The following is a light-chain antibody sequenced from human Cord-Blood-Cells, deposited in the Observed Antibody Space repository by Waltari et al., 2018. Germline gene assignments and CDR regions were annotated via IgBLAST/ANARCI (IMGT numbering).Light chain of an antibody. CDR2: EGS. CDR3: CSYAGSSTFYV. CDR1: SSDVGRYNL. V-gene: IGLV2-23*01. J-gene: IGLJ1*01. Sequence: QSALTQPASVSGSPGQSITTSCTGTSSDVGRYNLVSWYQQHPGKAPKLMIYEGSKRPSGVSNRFSGSKSGNTASLTISGLQAEDEADYYCCSYAGSSTFYVFGTGTKVTVL.